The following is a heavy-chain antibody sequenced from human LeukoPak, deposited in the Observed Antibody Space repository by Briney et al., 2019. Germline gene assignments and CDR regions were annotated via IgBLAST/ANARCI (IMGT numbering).Heavy chain of an antibody. CDR3: ARSGLTTVAYLD. Sequence: SETLSLTCTVSGGSISSHYWSWIRQPPGKGLEWIGYIYYSGSTNYNPSLKSRVTISVDTSKNQFSLKLSSVTAADTAVYYCARSGLTTVAYLDWGQGTLVTVSS. CDR1: GGSISSHY. J-gene: IGHJ4*02. V-gene: IGHV4-59*11. D-gene: IGHD4-11*01. CDR2: IYYSGST.